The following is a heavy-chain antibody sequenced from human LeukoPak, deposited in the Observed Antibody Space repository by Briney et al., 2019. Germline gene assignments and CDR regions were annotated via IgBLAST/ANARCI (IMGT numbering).Heavy chain of an antibody. CDR1: GYTFTSYG. J-gene: IGHJ4*02. Sequence: ASVKVSCKASGYTFTSYGITWVRQAPGQGLEWMGWISAYNGNTHYAQKLQGRVTMTTDTSTSTAYMDLRSLRSDDTAVYYCARDSSSVVVAATPLGYWGQGTLVTVSS. V-gene: IGHV1-18*01. CDR2: ISAYNGNT. D-gene: IGHD2-15*01. CDR3: ARDSSSVVVAATPLGY.